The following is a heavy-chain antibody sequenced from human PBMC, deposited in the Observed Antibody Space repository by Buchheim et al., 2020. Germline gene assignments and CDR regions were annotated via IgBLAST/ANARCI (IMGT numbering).Heavy chain of an antibody. CDR3: ARDLGLLRLNYDFWSGYYYYYYGMDV. CDR2: ISSSSSYT. CDR1: GFTFSDYY. D-gene: IGHD3-3*01. J-gene: IGHJ6*02. V-gene: IGHV3-11*06. Sequence: QVQLVESGGGLVKPGGSLRLSCAASGFTFSDYYMSWIRQAPGKGLEWVSYISSSSSYTNYADSVKGRFTISRDNAKNSLYLQMNSLRAEDTAVYYCARDLGLLRLNYDFWSGYYYYYYGMDVWGQGTT.